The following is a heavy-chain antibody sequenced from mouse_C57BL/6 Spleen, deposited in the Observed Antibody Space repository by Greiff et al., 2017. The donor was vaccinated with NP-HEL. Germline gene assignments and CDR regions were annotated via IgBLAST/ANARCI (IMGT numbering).Heavy chain of an antibody. J-gene: IGHJ2*01. CDR1: GYTFTSYG. V-gene: IGHV1-81*01. CDR2: IYPRSGNT. Sequence: ESGAELARPGASVKLSCKASGYTFTSYGISWVKQRTGQGLEWIGEIYPRSGNTYYNEKFKGKATLTADKSSSTAYMELRSLTSEDSAVYFCAKLTGTSYFDYWGQGTTLTVSS. CDR3: AKLTGTSYFDY. D-gene: IGHD4-1*01.